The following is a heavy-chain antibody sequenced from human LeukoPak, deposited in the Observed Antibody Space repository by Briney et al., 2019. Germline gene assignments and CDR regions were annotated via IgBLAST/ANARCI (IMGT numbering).Heavy chain of an antibody. V-gene: IGHV3-23*01. CDR2: ISGSGGST. CDR3: AKDDIVVVPAALDY. J-gene: IGHJ4*02. CDR1: GFTFSSYA. Sequence: HPGGSLRLPCAASGFTFSSYAMSWVRQAPGKGLEWVSAISGSGGSTYYADSVKGRFTISRDNSKNTLYLQMNSLRAEDTAVYYCAKDDIVVVPAALDYWGQGTLVTVSS. D-gene: IGHD2-2*01.